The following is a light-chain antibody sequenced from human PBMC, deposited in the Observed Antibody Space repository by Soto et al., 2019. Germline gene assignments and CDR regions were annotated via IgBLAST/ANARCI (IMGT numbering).Light chain of an antibody. CDR2: WAS. V-gene: IGKV4-1*01. CDR3: EQYYSSVT. CDR1: QTVFHTSYNKDF. Sequence: DIVMTQSPDSLSVSLGESATINCKSSQTVFHTSYNKDFLAWYQQKAGQPPKLLFYWASTRESGVPARFSGGGSGTDFSLTISSLQPEDVAVYYCEQYYSSVTFGQGTKLEIK. J-gene: IGKJ2*01.